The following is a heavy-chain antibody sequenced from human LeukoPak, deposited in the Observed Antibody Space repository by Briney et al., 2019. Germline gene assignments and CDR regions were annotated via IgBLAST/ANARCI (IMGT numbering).Heavy chain of an antibody. V-gene: IGHV3-7*05. CDR3: ARDGGTAGEFDY. CDR1: GFTLSSYW. J-gene: IGHJ4*02. CDR2: IRQDGSEK. Sequence: GGSLRLSCAASGFTLSSYWMTWVRQAPGKGLEWVANIRQDGSEKYYVDSVKGRFTISRDNAKNSPYLQMNSLRAEDTAVYYCARDGGTAGEFDYWGQGTLVTVSS. D-gene: IGHD2-15*01.